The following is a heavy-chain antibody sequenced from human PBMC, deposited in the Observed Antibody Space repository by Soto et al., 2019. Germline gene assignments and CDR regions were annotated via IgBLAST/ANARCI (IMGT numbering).Heavy chain of an antibody. CDR2: ISYDGSNK. D-gene: IGHD4-4*01. CDR3: ARDPAYSNYVPYFDY. V-gene: IGHV3-30-3*01. CDR1: GFTFSSYA. Sequence: ESGGGVVQPGRSLRLSCAASGFTFSSYAMHWVRQAPGKGLEWVAVISYDGSNKYYADSVKGRFTISRDNSKNTLYLQMNSLRAEDTAVYYCARDPAYSNYVPYFDYWGQGTLVTVSS. J-gene: IGHJ4*02.